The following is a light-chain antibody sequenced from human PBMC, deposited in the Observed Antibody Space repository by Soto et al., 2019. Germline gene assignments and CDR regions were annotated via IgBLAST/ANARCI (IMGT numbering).Light chain of an antibody. Sequence: DIQMTQSPSFLSASVGYRFTITCRASQAISNYLNWYQQKPGKAPNLLIYDASSLESGVPSRFSGSGSGTEFTLTISSLQPDDFATYYCQQYNSYSWTFGQGTKGDIK. CDR2: DAS. CDR3: QQYNSYSWT. CDR1: QAISNY. V-gene: IGKV1-5*01. J-gene: IGKJ1*01.